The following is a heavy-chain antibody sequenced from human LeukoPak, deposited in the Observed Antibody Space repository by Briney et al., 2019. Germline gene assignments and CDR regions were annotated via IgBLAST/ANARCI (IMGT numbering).Heavy chain of an antibody. CDR3: ARVGSANSSSWYRTQKNWFDP. D-gene: IGHD6-13*01. J-gene: IGHJ5*02. CDR1: GGSISSYY. Sequence: SETLRLTCTVSGGSISSYYWSWIRQPPGKGLEWIAYNYYSGSTDYNPSLKSRVTISLDTSKNQFSLKLSSGTAADTAVYYCARVGSANSSSWYRTQKNWFDPWGQGTLVTVSS. CDR2: NYYSGST. V-gene: IGHV4-59*12.